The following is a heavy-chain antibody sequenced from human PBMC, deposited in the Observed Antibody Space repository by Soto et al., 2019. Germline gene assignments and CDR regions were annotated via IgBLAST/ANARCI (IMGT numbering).Heavy chain of an antibody. J-gene: IGHJ4*02. CDR2: IYYSGDT. CDR3: ASRVDSDTGGYYSYYFDY. V-gene: IGHV4-31*03. CDR1: GGSITSGGHY. Sequence: KPSETLSLTCTVSGGSITSGGHYWSWIRQHPGKGLEWIGYIYYSGDTYYNPSLKSRVTISLDTSKNQFSLNLNSVTAADTAVYYCASRVDSDTGGYYSYYFDYWGQGTLVTVSS. D-gene: IGHD3-22*01.